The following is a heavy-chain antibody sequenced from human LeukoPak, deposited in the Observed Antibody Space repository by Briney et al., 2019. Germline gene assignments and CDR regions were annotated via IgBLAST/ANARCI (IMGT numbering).Heavy chain of an antibody. V-gene: IGHV4-34*01. D-gene: IGHD4-17*01. CDR1: GGSFSGYY. J-gene: IGHJ4*02. Sequence: PSETLSLTCAVYGGSFSGYYWSWIRQPSGKGLEWIGEINHSGSTNYNPSLKSRVTISVDTSKNQFSLELSSVTAADTAVYYCARRYGDYDYWGQGTLVTVSS. CDR2: INHSGST. CDR3: ARRYGDYDY.